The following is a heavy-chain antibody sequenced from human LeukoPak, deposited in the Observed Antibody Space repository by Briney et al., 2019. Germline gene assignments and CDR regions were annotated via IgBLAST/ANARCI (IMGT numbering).Heavy chain of an antibody. CDR3: AERGVVIRVILVGFHKEAYYFDS. V-gene: IGHV3-23*01. J-gene: IGHJ4*02. D-gene: IGHD3-22*01. CDR1: GITLSNYG. CDR2: ISDRGGRT. Sequence: PGGSLRLSCAVSGITLSNYGMSWVRQAPGKGLEWVAGISDRGGRTNYADSVKGRFTISRDNPRNTLYLQMNSLSAEDTAVYFCAERGVVIRVILVGFHKEAYYFDSWGQGALVTVSS.